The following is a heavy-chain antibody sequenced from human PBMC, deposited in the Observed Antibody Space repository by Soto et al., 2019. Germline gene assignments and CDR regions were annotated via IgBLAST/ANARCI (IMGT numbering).Heavy chain of an antibody. D-gene: IGHD6-6*01. Sequence: QVKLVESGGGVVQPGRSLSLSCAASGFTFSSYGMHWLRQAPGKGLEWVAVISYDGRNKSYADSVKGRFTISRDKSQNTLYLEMNGLRAEDTAVYYGAKLGMAARRSDSCDIWGQGTMVTFSS. J-gene: IGHJ3*02. CDR3: AKLGMAARRSDSCDI. V-gene: IGHV3-30*18. CDR1: GFTFSSYG. CDR2: ISYDGRNK.